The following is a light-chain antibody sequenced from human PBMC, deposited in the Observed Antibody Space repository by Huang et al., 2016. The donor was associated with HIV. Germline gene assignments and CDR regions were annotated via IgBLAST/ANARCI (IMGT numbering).Light chain of an antibody. J-gene: IGKJ4*01. CDR1: QSLSSSY. Sequence: EIVLTQSPATLSLSPGERATLSCGASQSLSSSYLAWYQQKPGLAPGLLIYDASNRATGIPDRFSGSGSGTDFTLTISRLEPEDFAVYYCQQYGSSPLTFGGGTKVEIK. V-gene: IGKV3D-20*01. CDR3: QQYGSSPLT. CDR2: DAS.